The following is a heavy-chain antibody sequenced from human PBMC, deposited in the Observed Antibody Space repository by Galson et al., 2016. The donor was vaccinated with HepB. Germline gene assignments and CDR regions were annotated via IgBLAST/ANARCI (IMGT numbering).Heavy chain of an antibody. V-gene: IGHV1-8*01. D-gene: IGHD5-18*01. J-gene: IGHJ5*02. CDR1: GYTFSNSD. CDR2: MNPYSANT. Sequence: SVKVSCKASGYTFSNSDLNWVRQAAGQGLEWMGWMNPYSANTGYAEKFQGRIIMTRDTSINTAYMELSSLRSEDTAVYYCARGEEEAAMEPFDPWGQGTQVTVSS. CDR3: ARGEEEAAMEPFDP.